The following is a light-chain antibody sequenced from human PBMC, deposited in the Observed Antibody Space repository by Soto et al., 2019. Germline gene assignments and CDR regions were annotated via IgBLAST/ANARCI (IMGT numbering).Light chain of an antibody. V-gene: IGKV3D-15*01. CDR3: QQYHTWPIT. J-gene: IGKJ4*01. CDR2: GAS. Sequence: IVLTKSQATLSLSPGERGTLACRARQTVSTYLSWYQHKPGQAPRLLIYGASKRATGVPARFSGSGSGTEFTLTISSLQSEDCAIYYCQQYHTWPITFGGGTKV. CDR1: QTVSTY.